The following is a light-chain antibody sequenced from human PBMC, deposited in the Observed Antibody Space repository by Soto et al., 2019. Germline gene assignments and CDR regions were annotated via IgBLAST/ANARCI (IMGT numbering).Light chain of an antibody. Sequence: DIQMTQSPSSLSASLGERVTITCRSSQSISSWLAWYQQKPGKAPKLLIYDASSLESGVPSRFSGSGSGTEFTLTISSLQPDDFATYYCQQYNSYSPWTFGQGTKVDI. CDR2: DAS. V-gene: IGKV1-5*01. J-gene: IGKJ1*01. CDR3: QQYNSYSPWT. CDR1: QSISSW.